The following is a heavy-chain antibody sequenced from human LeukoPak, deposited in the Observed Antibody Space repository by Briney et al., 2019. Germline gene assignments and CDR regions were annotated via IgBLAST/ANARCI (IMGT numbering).Heavy chain of an antibody. CDR1: GYTFTNYA. CDR2: ISGHNGNT. D-gene: IGHD4-23*01. J-gene: IGHJ4*02. Sequence: ASVKVSCKASGYTFTNYAISWVRQAPGQGLEWMGWISGHNGNTNYAQNLQGRVTMTTDTSTSTAYMELRSLRFDDTAVYYCATSGLRWTLASDYWGQGTLVTVSS. CDR3: ATSGLRWTLASDY. V-gene: IGHV1-18*01.